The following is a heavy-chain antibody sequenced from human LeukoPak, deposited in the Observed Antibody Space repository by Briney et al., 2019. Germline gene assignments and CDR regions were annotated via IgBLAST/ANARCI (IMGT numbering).Heavy chain of an antibody. D-gene: IGHD3-22*01. CDR3: AKYRDSSGFFGSCFAY. Sequence: GGSLRLSCAASGFSFHYYAMHWVRQAPGKGLEWVAVISYDGANEYYADSVKGRLTISRDNSKNTLYMEMSSLRAEDTAVYYLAKYRDSSGFFGSCFAYWGRGTLVTVSS. CDR1: GFSFHYYA. J-gene: IGHJ4*02. V-gene: IGHV3-30-3*02. CDR2: ISYDGANE.